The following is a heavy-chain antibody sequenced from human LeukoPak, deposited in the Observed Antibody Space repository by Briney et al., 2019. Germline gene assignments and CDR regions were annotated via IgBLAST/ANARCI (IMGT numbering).Heavy chain of an antibody. CDR3: ARIPNYDFWSVFRGDDAFDI. CDR2: IFSNDEK. Sequence: SGPVLVKPTETLTLTCTVSGFSLSNARMGVSWIRQPPGKALEWLAHIFSNDEKSYSTSLKSRLTISKDTSKSQVVLTMTNMDPVDTATYYCARIPNYDFWSVFRGDDAFDIWGQGTMVTVSS. J-gene: IGHJ3*02. D-gene: IGHD3-3*01. V-gene: IGHV2-26*01. CDR1: GFSLSNARMG.